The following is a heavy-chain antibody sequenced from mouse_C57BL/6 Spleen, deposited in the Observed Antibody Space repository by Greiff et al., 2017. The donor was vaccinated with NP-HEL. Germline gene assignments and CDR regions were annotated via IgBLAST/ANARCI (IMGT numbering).Heavy chain of an antibody. CDR3: ARQGIYYGNYEGYFDV. V-gene: IGHV5-17*01. J-gene: IGHJ1*03. Sequence: EVQLVESGGGLVKPGGSLKLSCAASGFTFSDYGMHWVRQAPEKGLEWVAYISSGSSTIYYADTVKGRFTISRDNAKNTLFLQMTSLRSEDTAMYYCARQGIYYGNYEGYFDVWGTGTTVTVSS. D-gene: IGHD2-1*01. CDR1: GFTFSDYG. CDR2: ISSGSSTI.